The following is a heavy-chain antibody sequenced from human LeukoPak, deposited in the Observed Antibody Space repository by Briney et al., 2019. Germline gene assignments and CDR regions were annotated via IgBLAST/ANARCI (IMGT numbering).Heavy chain of an antibody. J-gene: IGHJ4*01. V-gene: IGHV3-23*01. CDR1: GGTITSYT. CDR3: AKDVERVVLAASLDH. D-gene: IGHD2-21*01. CDR2: IGVYTGSR. Sequence: GGTLTLSCAASGGTITSYTLRWVREARRPGLERVSTIGVYTGSRYYADSVKGRFTVSRDNSKNTLYLQMNSLRAEDTAVYFCAKDVERVVLAASLDHWGQGILVTVSS.